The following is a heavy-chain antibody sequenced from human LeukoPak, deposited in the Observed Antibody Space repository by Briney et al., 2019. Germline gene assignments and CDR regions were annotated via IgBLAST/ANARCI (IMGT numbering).Heavy chain of an antibody. CDR1: GFTFSSYW. CDR2: IKQDGSEK. J-gene: IGHJ4*02. Sequence: PGGSLRLSCAASGFTFSSYWMSWVRQAPGKGLEWVANIKQDGSEKYYVDSVKGRFTISRDNAKNSLYLQMNSLRAEDTAVYYCAREHSSSWDQFDYWGQGTLVTVFS. CDR3: AREHSSSWDQFDY. V-gene: IGHV3-7*01. D-gene: IGHD6-13*01.